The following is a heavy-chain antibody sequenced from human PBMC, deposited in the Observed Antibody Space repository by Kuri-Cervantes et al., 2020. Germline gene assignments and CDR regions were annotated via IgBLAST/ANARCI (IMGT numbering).Heavy chain of an antibody. CDR1: GFTFSDYY. V-gene: IGHV3-11*01. CDR2: ISQSGTSM. Sequence: GGSLRLSCAASGFTFSDYYMSWIRQAPGKGLDWVSYISQSGTSMIHADSVKGRFTISRDNAKNSLYLQMSSLRVEDTAIYYCARWVGGLDVWGQGTTVTVSS. J-gene: IGHJ6*02. D-gene: IGHD1-26*01. CDR3: ARWVGGLDV.